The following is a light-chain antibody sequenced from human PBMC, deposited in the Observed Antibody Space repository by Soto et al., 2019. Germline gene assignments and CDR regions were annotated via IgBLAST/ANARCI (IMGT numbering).Light chain of an antibody. CDR1: HSINNF. V-gene: IGKV1-17*01. J-gene: IGKJ1*01. Sequence: DIQVTQSPSSLSASVGDRVTITCRASHSINNFLNWYQQKVGKAPKRLIFAASSLQSGVPSRFSGSGSGTEFTLTISSLQPEDFATYYCLQYNSSPRTFGQGTKVDIK. CDR2: AAS. CDR3: LQYNSSPRT.